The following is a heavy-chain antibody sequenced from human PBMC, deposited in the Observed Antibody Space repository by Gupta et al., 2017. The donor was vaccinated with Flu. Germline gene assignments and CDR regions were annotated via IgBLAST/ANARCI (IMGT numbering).Heavy chain of an antibody. V-gene: IGHV3-9*01. CDR3: AKDMGWGDRGSDGFDY. CDR1: GFTFDDYA. Sequence: EVQLVESGGGLVQPGRSLRLSCAASGFTFDDYAMHWVRQAPGKGLEWVSGISWNSGSIGYADSVKGRFTISRDNAKNSLYLQMNSLRAEDTTLYYCAKDMGWGDRGSDGFDYWGQGTLVTVSS. J-gene: IGHJ4*02. CDR2: ISWNSGSI. D-gene: IGHD3-10*01.